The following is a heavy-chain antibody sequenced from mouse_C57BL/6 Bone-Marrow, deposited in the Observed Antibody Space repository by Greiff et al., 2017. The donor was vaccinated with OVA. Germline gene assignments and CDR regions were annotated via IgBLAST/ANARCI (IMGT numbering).Heavy chain of an antibody. D-gene: IGHD4-1*01. CDR1: GYAFSSSW. V-gene: IGHV1-82*01. CDR3: ASLTPKSYFDY. CDR2: IYPGDGDT. Sequence: VQLQQSGPELVKPGASVKISCKASGYAFSSSWMNWVKQRPGKGLEWIGRIYPGDGDTNYNGKFKGKATLTADTSSNTAYLQLSSLTSEDTAVYYCASLTPKSYFDYWGQGTTLTVSS. J-gene: IGHJ2*01.